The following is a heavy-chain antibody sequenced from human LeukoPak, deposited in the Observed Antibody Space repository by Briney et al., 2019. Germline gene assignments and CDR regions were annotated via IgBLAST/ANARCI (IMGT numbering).Heavy chain of an antibody. CDR1: GYSFTSYW. J-gene: IGHJ4*02. V-gene: IGHV5-51*01. CDR2: IYPGDSDT. Sequence: HGESLKISCKGSGYSFTSYWIGWVRQMPGKGLEWMGIIYPGDSDTRYSPSFQGQVTISADKSMCTAYLQWSSLKASDTAMYYCARLYYGSGSYYRRASKLGYYFDYWGQGTLVTVSS. D-gene: IGHD3-10*01. CDR3: ARLYYGSGSYYRRASKLGYYFDY.